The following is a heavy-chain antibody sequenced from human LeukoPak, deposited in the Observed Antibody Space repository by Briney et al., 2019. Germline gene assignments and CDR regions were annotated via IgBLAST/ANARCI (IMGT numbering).Heavy chain of an antibody. V-gene: IGHV6-1*01. CDR3: ARGDVNYYYSVDV. J-gene: IGHJ6*02. Sequence: SQTLSLTCAIYGNSVSSSSAAWNWIMQTPSRCLNCLGKSYLRSRWYNHYALSVKRRITINPHTSKRQFSLQLNSMTPEDTAVSYCARGDVNYYYSVDVWGQGTTVTVSS. CDR2: SYLRSRWYN. CDR1: GNSVSSSSAA.